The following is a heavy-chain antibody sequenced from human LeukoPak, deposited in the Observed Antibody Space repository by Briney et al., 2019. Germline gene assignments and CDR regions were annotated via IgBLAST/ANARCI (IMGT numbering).Heavy chain of an antibody. D-gene: IGHD3-22*01. V-gene: IGHV4-34*01. J-gene: IGHJ4*02. Sequence: PSETLSLTCAVYGGSFSGYYWSWIRQPPGKGLEWIGEINHSGSTNYNPSLKSRVTISVDRSKNQFSLKLSSVTAADTAVYYCARVRWGYYFDYWGQGTLVTVSS. CDR1: GGSFSGYY. CDR3: ARVRWGYYFDY. CDR2: INHSGST.